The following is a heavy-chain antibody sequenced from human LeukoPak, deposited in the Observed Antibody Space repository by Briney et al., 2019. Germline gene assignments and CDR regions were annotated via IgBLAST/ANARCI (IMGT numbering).Heavy chain of an antibody. Sequence: GSLRLSCAASGFTFSSYSMNWVRQPPGKGLEWIGSIYYSGSTYYNPSLKSRVTISVDTSKNQFSLKLSSVTAADTAVYYCARQYYDSSGYYQGAFGIWGQGTMVTVSS. CDR2: IYYSGST. CDR1: GFTFSSYSMN. V-gene: IGHV4-39*01. D-gene: IGHD3-22*01. J-gene: IGHJ3*02. CDR3: ARQYYDSSGYYQGAFGI.